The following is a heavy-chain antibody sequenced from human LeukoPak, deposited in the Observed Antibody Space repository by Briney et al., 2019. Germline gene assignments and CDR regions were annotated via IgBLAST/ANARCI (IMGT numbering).Heavy chain of an antibody. CDR3: AKWGDYDVLTGYCVSDY. Sequence: GGSLRLSCAASGFTFSNYAMSWVRQAPGKGLEWVSAITGSGGNTYYADSVKGRFTISRDNSKNTVFLQMNSLRAEDTAVYYCAKWGDYDVLTGYCVSDYWGQGTLVTVSS. CDR1: GFTFSNYA. J-gene: IGHJ4*02. D-gene: IGHD3-9*01. CDR2: ITGSGGNT. V-gene: IGHV3-23*01.